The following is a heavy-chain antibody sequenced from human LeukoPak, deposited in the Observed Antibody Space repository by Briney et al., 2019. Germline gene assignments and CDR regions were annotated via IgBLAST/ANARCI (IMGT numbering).Heavy chain of an antibody. CDR1: GFTFSSYS. CDR3: ASSRYDSSGYYGIIGY. CDR2: ISRSSNYK. D-gene: IGHD3-22*01. J-gene: IGHJ4*02. V-gene: IGHV3-21*01. Sequence: GGSLRLSCAASGFTFSSYSMNWVRQAPGKGLEWVSSISRSSNYKYYADSVKGRFTISRDNAKNSLYLQMNSLRAEDTALYYCASSRYDSSGYYGIIGYWGQGTLITVSS.